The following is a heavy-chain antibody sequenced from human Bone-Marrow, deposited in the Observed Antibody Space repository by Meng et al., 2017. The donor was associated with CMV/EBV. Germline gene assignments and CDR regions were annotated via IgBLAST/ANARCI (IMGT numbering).Heavy chain of an antibody. CDR3: ARDGEYGYIGPYYCMDV. Sequence: AGSLTLSCAVYGGSFSGYYWSWIRQPPGKGLEWIGEINHSGRTNYNPSLKSRVTISVDTSKIQFSLKLSSGTAADTAVYYCARDGEYGYIGPYYCMDVWGQGTTVTVSS. CDR2: INHSGRT. CDR1: GGSFSGYY. J-gene: IGHJ6*02. D-gene: IGHD5-24*01. V-gene: IGHV4-34*01.